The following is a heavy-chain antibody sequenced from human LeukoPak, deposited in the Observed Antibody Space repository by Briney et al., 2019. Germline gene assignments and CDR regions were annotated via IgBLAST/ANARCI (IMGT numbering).Heavy chain of an antibody. V-gene: IGHV1-2*02. J-gene: IGHJ1*01. CDR2: INPNSGGT. D-gene: IGHD6-19*01. CDR3: ARDNARLVQRREYFQH. Sequence: GASVKVSCKASGYTFTGYYMHWVRQAPGQGLEWMAWINPNSGGTNYADKVQGRVTMTRDTSISTAYMELTRLRADDTAVYYCARDNARLVQRREYFQHWGQGTLGTVSP. CDR1: GYTFTGYY.